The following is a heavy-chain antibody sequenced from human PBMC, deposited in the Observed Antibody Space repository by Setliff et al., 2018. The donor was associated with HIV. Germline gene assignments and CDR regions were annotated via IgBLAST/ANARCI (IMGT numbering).Heavy chain of an antibody. Sequence: PSETLSLTCTVSGGSISSSSYYWGLIRQPPGKGLEWIGSIYYSGSTYYNPSLKSRVTISVDTSKSQFSLKLSSVTAADTAVHYCARYSPRGYTLTGPYWGQGTLVTVSS. V-gene: IGHV4-39*01. CDR2: IYYSGST. CDR3: ARYSPRGYTLTGPY. CDR1: GGSISSSSYY. D-gene: IGHD6-25*01. J-gene: IGHJ4*02.